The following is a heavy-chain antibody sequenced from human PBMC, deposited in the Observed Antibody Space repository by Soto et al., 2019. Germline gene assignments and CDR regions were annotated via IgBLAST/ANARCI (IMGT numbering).Heavy chain of an antibody. J-gene: IGHJ4*02. Sequence: QVQLVQSGAEVKKPVSSVKVSCKASGGTFSPYTINWVRQAPGQGLEWMGRIIPFLGVTNYAQKFQARVTITADKSTTTAYMELSGLRFEDTAVYYCARDWESTVSTWSFGAFWGRGTLVTVSS. V-gene: IGHV1-69*08. CDR1: GGTFSPYT. CDR3: ARDWESTVSTWSFGAF. CDR2: IIPFLGVT. D-gene: IGHD3-10*01.